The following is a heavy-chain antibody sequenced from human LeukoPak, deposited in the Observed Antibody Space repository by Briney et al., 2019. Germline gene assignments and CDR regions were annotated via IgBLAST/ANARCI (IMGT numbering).Heavy chain of an antibody. CDR1: GYTFTSYG. Sequence: ASVKVPCKASGYTFTSYGISWVRQAPGQGLEWMGWISAYNGNTNYAQKFQGWVTMTRDTSISTAYMELSRLRSDDTAVYYCARGSGVHYDYVWGSYRYLDYWGQGTLVTVSS. J-gene: IGHJ4*02. V-gene: IGHV1-18*01. CDR2: ISAYNGNT. D-gene: IGHD3-16*02. CDR3: ARGSGVHYDYVWGSYRYLDY.